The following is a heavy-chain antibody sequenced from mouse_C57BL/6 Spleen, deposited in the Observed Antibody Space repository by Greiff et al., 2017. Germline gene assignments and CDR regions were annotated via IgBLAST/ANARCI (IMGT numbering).Heavy chain of an antibody. CDR2: INPGSGGT. J-gene: IGHJ4*01. V-gene: IGHV1-54*01. CDR1: GYAFTNYL. D-gene: IGHD3-2*02. Sequence: VQLQQSGAELVRPGTSVKVSCKASGYAFTNYLIDWVKQRPGQGLEWIGVINPGSGGTNYNEKFKGKATLTADKSSSTAYMQLSSLTSEDSAVYFCAIGSSGRYAMDYWGQGTSVTVSS. CDR3: AIGSSGRYAMDY.